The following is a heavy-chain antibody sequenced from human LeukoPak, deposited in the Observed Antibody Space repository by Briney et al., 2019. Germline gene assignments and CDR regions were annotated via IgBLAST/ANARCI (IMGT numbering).Heavy chain of an antibody. J-gene: IGHJ4*02. CDR2: ISGSGGST. CDR3: AKGRGYSYGYRYYLDY. V-gene: IGHV3-23*01. D-gene: IGHD5-18*01. Sequence: GGSLRLSCAASGFTFSSYAMSWVRQAPGKGLEWVSAISGSGGSTYYADSVKGRFTISRDNSKNTLYLQMNSLRAEDTAVYYCAKGRGYSYGYRYYLDYWGQGTLVTVSS. CDR1: GFTFSSYA.